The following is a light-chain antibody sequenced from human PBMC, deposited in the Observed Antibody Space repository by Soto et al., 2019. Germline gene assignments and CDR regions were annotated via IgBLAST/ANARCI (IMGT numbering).Light chain of an antibody. CDR1: SSNIENNA. J-gene: IGLJ1*01. V-gene: IGLV1-36*01. CDR3: AAWDDSLGVYV. CDR2: YDD. Sequence: QSVLTQPPSVSEAPRQRVTISCSGSSSNIENNAVNWYQQLPGKTPKLLIYYDDLLSSGVSDRFSGSKSGTSASLAISGLQSEDEADYYCAAWDDSLGVYVFGTGTKLTVL.